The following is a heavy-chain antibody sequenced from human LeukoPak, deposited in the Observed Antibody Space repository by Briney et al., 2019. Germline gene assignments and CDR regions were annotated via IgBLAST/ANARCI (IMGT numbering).Heavy chain of an antibody. J-gene: IGHJ3*02. Sequence: GASVKVSCKASGYTFTSYGISWVRQAPGQGLEWMGWISAYNGNTNYAQKLQGRVTMTTDTSTSTAYMELRSLRSDDTAVYCCARDRIVGALDAFDIWGQGTMVTVSS. D-gene: IGHD1-26*01. CDR3: ARDRIVGALDAFDI. V-gene: IGHV1-18*01. CDR1: GYTFTSYG. CDR2: ISAYNGNT.